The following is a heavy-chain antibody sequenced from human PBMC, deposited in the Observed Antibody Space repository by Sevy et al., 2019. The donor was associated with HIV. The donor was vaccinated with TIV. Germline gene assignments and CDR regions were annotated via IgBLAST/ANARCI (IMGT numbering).Heavy chain of an antibody. J-gene: IGHJ4*02. Sequence: GGSLRLSCVVSGIIFTSSGMHWVRQAPGKGMEWVAIIWSDGAYQYHGDSVKGRFTISRDNSKNTLYLQMNNVRVEDTAVYYCARGGYYYDNAAYYALDSWGQGTLVTVSS. CDR3: ARGGYYYDNAAYYALDS. V-gene: IGHV3-33*08. D-gene: IGHD3-22*01. CDR1: GIIFTSSG. CDR2: IWSDGAYQ.